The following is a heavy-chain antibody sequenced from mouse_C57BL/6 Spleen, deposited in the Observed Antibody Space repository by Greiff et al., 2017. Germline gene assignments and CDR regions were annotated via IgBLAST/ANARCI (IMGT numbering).Heavy chain of an antibody. V-gene: IGHV1-82*01. CDR2: IYPGDGDT. CDR1: GYAFSSSW. Sequence: QVQLQQSGPELVKPGASVKLSCKASGYAFSSSWMNWVKQRPGKGLEWIGRIYPGDGDTNYNGKFKGKATLTADKSSSTAYMQLSSLTSEDSAVYCCARSYYPTSFAYWGQGTLVTVSA. J-gene: IGHJ3*01. CDR3: ARSYYPTSFAY. D-gene: IGHD2-10*01.